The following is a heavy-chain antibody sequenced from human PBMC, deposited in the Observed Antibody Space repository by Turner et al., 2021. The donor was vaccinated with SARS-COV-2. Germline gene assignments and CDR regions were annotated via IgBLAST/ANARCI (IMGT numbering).Heavy chain of an antibody. V-gene: IGHV4-59*01. Sequence: QVRLQESGPGLVKPSETLSLTCTVSGDSITGYFWNWIRQPPGKGLEWIGYIDNSGRTNYNPSLKSRVTISVDTSKNQFSLKLSSVSAADTAVYYCARVRYDSTGYPFDPWGQGTLVTVSS. CDR3: ARVRYDSTGYPFDP. CDR2: IDNSGRT. J-gene: IGHJ5*02. CDR1: GDSITGYF. D-gene: IGHD3-22*01.